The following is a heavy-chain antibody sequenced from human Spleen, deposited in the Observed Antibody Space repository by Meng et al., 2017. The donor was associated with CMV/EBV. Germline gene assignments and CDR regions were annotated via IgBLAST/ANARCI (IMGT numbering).Heavy chain of an antibody. CDR3: ARDHYCSSTSCHQHWFDP. J-gene: IGHJ5*02. Sequence: PFSSYAISWVRQAPGQGLEWMGGIIPIFGTANYAQKFQGRVTITTDESTSTAYMELSSLRSEDTAVYYCARDHYCSSTSCHQHWFDPWGQGTLVTVSS. CDR1: PFSSYA. V-gene: IGHV1-69*05. D-gene: IGHD2-2*01. CDR2: IIPIFGTA.